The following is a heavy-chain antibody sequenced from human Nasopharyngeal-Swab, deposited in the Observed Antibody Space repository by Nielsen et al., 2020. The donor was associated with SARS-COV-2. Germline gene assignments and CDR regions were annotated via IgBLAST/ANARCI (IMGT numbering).Heavy chain of an antibody. D-gene: IGHD6-19*01. CDR3: ARDGGQVKMYSSGWYGGGAHSYYYYGMDV. J-gene: IGHJ6*02. Sequence: WVRQAPGQGLAWMGWINTNTGNPTYAQGFTGRFVFSLDTSVSTAYLQISSLKAEDTAIYYCARDGGQVKMYSSGWYGGGAHSYYYYGMDVWGQGTTVTVSS. CDR2: INTNTGNP. V-gene: IGHV7-4-1*02.